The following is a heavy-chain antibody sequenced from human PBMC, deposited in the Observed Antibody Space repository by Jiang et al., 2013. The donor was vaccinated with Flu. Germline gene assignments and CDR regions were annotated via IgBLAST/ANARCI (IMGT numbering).Heavy chain of an antibody. CDR3: ASLIKNRYYYMDV. J-gene: IGHJ6*03. D-gene: IGHD1-14*01. V-gene: IGHV4-34*01. CDR2: INHSGST. Sequence: KPSETLSLTCAVYGGSFSGYYWSWIRQPPGKGLEWIGEINHSGSTNYNPSLKSRVTISVDTSKNQFSLKLSSVTAADTAVYYCASLIKNRYYYMDVWGKGTTVTVSS. CDR1: GGSFSGYY.